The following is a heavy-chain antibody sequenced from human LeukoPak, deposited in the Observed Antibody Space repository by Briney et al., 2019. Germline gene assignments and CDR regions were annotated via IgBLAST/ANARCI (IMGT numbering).Heavy chain of an antibody. CDR2: IIPIFGTA. CDR1: GGTFSSYA. Sequence: ASVKVSCKASGGTFSSYAISWVRQAPGQGLEWMGGIIPIFGTANYAQKFQGRVTITADKSTSTAYMELNRLRSDDTAVYYCARAGLWDYSDSSGYHNGAFDIWGQGTMVTVSS. J-gene: IGHJ3*02. V-gene: IGHV1-69*06. CDR3: ARAGLWDYSDSSGYHNGAFDI. D-gene: IGHD3-22*01.